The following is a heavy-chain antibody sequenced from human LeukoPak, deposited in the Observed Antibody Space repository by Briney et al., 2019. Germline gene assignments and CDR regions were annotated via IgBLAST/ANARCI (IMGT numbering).Heavy chain of an antibody. CDR2: INHSGST. J-gene: IGHJ4*02. V-gene: IGHV4-34*01. D-gene: IGHD3-10*01. Sequence: PSETLSLTCAVYGGSFSGYYWSWLRQAPGKGLEWIGEINHSGSTNYNPSLKSRVTISVDTSKNQFSLKLSSVTAADTAVYYCARGSNYYGSGSYYIGSYWGQGTLVAVSS. CDR3: ARGSNYYGSGSYYIGSY. CDR1: GGSFSGYY.